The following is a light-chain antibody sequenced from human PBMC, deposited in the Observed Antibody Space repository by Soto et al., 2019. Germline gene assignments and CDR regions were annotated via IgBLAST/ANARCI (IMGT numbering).Light chain of an antibody. CDR3: QSYDSSLSALYV. CDR2: GNS. V-gene: IGLV1-40*01. CDR1: SSNIGAGYD. J-gene: IGLJ1*01. Sequence: QAVVTQPPSVSGARGQRVTISCTGSSSNIGAGYDVHGYQQLPGTAPKLLIYGNSNRPSGVPDRFSGSKSGTSASLAITGLQAEDEADYYCQSYDSSLSALYVFGTGTKLTVL.